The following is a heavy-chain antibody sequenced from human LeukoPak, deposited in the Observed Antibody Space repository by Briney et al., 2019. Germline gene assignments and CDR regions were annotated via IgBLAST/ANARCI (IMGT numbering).Heavy chain of an antibody. CDR2: INPNSGDT. CDR3: ARPHGDYYNWFDP. Sequence: ASVKVSCKASGYTFTGYYIHWVRQAPGQGLEWMGWINPNSGDTNYAQKFQDRVTLTRDTSITTAYMELTNLRSDDTAVYYCARPHGDYYNWFDPWGQGTLVTVSS. J-gene: IGHJ5*02. CDR1: GYTFTGYY. D-gene: IGHD4-17*01. V-gene: IGHV1-2*02.